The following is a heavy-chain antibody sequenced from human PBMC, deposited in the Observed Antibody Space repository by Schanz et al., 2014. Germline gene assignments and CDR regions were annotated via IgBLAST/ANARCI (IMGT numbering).Heavy chain of an antibody. CDR2: ISWESVNI. D-gene: IGHD2-8*02. CDR1: GFTFDDYA. V-gene: IGHV3-9*01. CDR3: ARDRDAGGYDS. Sequence: EVNLVESGGGLVQPGTSLRLSCAASGFTFDDYAMHWVRQVPGKGLEWVSGISWESVNIDYGDSVKGRFTISRDNAKNSVYLQMHSLRAEDTALYYCARDRDAGGYDSWGQGTLVTVSS. J-gene: IGHJ5*01.